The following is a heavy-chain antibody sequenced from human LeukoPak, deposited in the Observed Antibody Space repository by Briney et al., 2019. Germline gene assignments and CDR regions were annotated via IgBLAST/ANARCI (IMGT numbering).Heavy chain of an antibody. V-gene: IGHV4-61*02. Sequence: NTSETLSLTCSVSGYSISSGYFWTWIRQPAGKELEWIGRIHTTGRTNYNPSLKSRVYISVDTSKNQFSLELSSLTAADTAVYYCAREFDYEGVDPWGQGTLVTVSS. J-gene: IGHJ5*02. CDR3: AREFDYEGVDP. CDR1: GYSISSGYF. D-gene: IGHD4-17*01. CDR2: IHTTGRT.